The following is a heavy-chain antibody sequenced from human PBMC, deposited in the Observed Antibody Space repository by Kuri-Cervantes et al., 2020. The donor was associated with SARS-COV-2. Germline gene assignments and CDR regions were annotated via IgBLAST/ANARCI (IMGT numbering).Heavy chain of an antibody. J-gene: IGHJ4*02. CDR1: GGSISSSSYY. CDR3: ASVYSSSSPDFDY. D-gene: IGHD6-6*01. CDR2: IYHSGST. Sequence: GSLRLSCTVSGGSISSSSYYWGWIRQPPGKGREWNGSIYHSGSTYYNPSLKSRVTISVDTYKNQFSLKLSSVTAADTAVYYCASVYSSSSPDFDYWSQGTLVTVSS. V-gene: IGHV4-39*07.